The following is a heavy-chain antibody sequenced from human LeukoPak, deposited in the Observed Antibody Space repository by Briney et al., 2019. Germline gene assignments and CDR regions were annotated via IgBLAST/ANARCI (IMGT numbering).Heavy chain of an antibody. CDR2: INPNSGGT. D-gene: IGHD2-2*01. V-gene: IGHV1-2*02. J-gene: IGHJ4*02. Sequence: ASVKVSCKASGYTFTGYYMHWVRQAPGQGLEWMGWINPNSGGTNYAQKFQGRVTMTRDTSISTAYMELSRLRSHDTAVHYCARVNCSSTSCYFYFDYWGQGTLVTVSS. CDR1: GYTFTGYY. CDR3: ARVNCSSTSCYFYFDY.